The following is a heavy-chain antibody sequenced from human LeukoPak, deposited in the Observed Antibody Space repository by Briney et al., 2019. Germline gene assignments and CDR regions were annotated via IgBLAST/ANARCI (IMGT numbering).Heavy chain of an antibody. CDR1: RFTFSGFA. CDR3: AKMKGHPLPKYYMDV. D-gene: IGHD1-26*01. Sequence: PGGSLRLSCAASRFTFSGFAMSWVRRTPGKGLEWVSGISGSGDNTLYADSVKGRFTISRDNSKNTLYLEMNSLRAEDTAIYYCAKMKGHPLPKYYMDVWGQGTTVTVSS. J-gene: IGHJ6*01. V-gene: IGHV3-23*01. CDR2: ISGSGDNT.